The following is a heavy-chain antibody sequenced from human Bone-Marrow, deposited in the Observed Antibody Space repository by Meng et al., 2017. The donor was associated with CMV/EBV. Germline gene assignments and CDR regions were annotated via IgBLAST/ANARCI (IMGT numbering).Heavy chain of an antibody. Sequence: SQTLSLTCAVYGGSFSGYFWSWIRQPPGKGLEWIGEINHSGRTTYNPSLNSRVTISVDTSRNQFSLKLTSVTAADTAVYYCTLGGEITIFGVVIAGGMDVWGQGTTVTVSS. V-gene: IGHV4-34*01. CDR1: GGSFSGYF. J-gene: IGHJ6*02. D-gene: IGHD3-3*01. CDR2: INHSGRT. CDR3: TLGGEITIFGVVIAGGMDV.